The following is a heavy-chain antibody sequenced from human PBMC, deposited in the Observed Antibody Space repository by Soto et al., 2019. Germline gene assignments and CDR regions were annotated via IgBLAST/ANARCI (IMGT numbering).Heavy chain of an antibody. CDR3: ASRQQQVALIDY. CDR2: IFYGGTT. CDR1: GGSISSGNYY. J-gene: IGHJ4*02. D-gene: IGHD6-13*01. Sequence: SETLSLTCNVSGGSISSGNYYWSWTRQAPGKGLEWIGHIFYGGTTYYNPSLKSRVTISEDAPNNQFSLTLTSVTAADTAVYYCASRQQQVALIDYWGQGTLVTVSS. V-gene: IGHV4-30-4*08.